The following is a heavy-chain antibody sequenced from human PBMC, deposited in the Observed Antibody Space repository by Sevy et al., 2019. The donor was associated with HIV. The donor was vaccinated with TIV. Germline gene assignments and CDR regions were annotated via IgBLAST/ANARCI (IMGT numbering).Heavy chain of an antibody. D-gene: IGHD2-8*01. CDR1: GYTFTSYG. J-gene: IGHJ6*02. Sequence: ASVKVSCKASGYTFTSYGISWVRQAPGQGLEWMGWISTYNGNTNYVQTVQGRVTMTTDTSTSTAYMELRSLRSDDTAVYYCARDLGPIVLMVYATPYGMDVWGQGTTVTVSS. CDR3: ARDLGPIVLMVYATPYGMDV. CDR2: ISTYNGNT. V-gene: IGHV1-18*01.